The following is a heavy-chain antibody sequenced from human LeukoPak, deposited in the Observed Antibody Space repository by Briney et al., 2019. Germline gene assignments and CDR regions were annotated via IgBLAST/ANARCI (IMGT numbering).Heavy chain of an antibody. CDR1: GDSSISYW. V-gene: IGHV5-51*01. Sequence: GESPQILSRGAGDSSISYWIGWVRRMPGKELEGRGIGYTGNSDTRYSPSFQGQVTISADKSISNAYLQWSSLKASDTALYYCARHGLPLECSNWFDPWGQGTLVTVSS. CDR2: GYTGNSDT. D-gene: IGHD3-3*01. CDR3: ARHGLPLECSNWFDP. J-gene: IGHJ5*02.